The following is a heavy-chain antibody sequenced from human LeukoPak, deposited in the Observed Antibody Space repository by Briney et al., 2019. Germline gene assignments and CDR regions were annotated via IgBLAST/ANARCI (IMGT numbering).Heavy chain of an antibody. Sequence: SVKVSCKXSGGTFSSYAISWVRQAPGQGLERMGGIIPIFGTANYAQKFQGRVTITADESTSTAYMELSSLRSEDTAVYYCARDWIDYGDHGGFDYWGQGTLVTVSS. J-gene: IGHJ4*02. V-gene: IGHV1-69*13. CDR2: IIPIFGTA. D-gene: IGHD4-17*01. CDR3: ARDWIDYGDHGGFDY. CDR1: GGTFSSYA.